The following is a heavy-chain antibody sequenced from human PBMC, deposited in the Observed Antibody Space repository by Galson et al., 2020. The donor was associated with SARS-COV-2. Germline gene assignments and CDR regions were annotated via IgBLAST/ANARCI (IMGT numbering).Heavy chain of an antibody. CDR1: GGSFSGYY. CDR2: INHSGST. CDR3: ARAGPAIAVVRTHAFDI. V-gene: IGHV4-34*01. Sequence: SETLSLTCAVYGGSFSGYYWSWIRQPPGKGLEWIGEINHSGSTNYNPSLKSRVTISVDTSKNQFSLKLSSVTAADTAVYYCARAGPAIAVVRTHAFDIWGQGTMVTVSS. J-gene: IGHJ3*02. D-gene: IGHD6-19*01.